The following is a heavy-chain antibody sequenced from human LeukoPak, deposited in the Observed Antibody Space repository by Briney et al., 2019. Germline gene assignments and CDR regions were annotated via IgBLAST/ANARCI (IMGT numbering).Heavy chain of an antibody. V-gene: IGHV3-33*01. CDR2: IWYDGSNK. D-gene: IGHD3-9*01. Sequence: GRSLRLSCAASGFTFSSYGMHWVRQAPGKGLEWVAVIWYDGSNKYYADSVKGRFTISRDNSKNTLYPQMNSLRAEDTAVYYCARGARYFDWLLPDYYFDYWGQGTLVTVSS. CDR1: GFTFSSYG. J-gene: IGHJ4*02. CDR3: ARGARYFDWLLPDYYFDY.